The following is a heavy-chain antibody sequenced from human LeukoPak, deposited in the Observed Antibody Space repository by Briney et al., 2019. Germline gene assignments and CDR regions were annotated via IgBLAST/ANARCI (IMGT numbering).Heavy chain of an antibody. J-gene: IGHJ4*02. D-gene: IGHD2-8*01. CDR1: GFTFDDYT. CDR2: ISWDGGST. Sequence: GGSLRLSCAASGFTFDDYTLHWVRRRPGKGLEWIALISWDGGSTYFADSVTGRFSISRDNDKNALYLQMNGLKTEDTALYYCAKGDLYCTSFSCPLHFWGQGTLVIVSS. V-gene: IGHV3-43*01. CDR3: AKGDLYCTSFSCPLHF.